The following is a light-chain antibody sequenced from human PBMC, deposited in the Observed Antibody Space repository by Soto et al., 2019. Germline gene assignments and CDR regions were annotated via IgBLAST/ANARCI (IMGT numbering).Light chain of an antibody. CDR1: QNVGSTS. CDR2: GTS. Sequence: EIVLTQSPGTLSLSPGESATISCRASQNVGSTSLAWYQQRPGQVPRLLISGTSTRATGIPDRFTGSGSVTDFTLTIIRLQPEDFAVYYCQHYGSSPRTFGQGTRV. J-gene: IGKJ1*01. V-gene: IGKV3-20*01. CDR3: QHYGSSPRT.